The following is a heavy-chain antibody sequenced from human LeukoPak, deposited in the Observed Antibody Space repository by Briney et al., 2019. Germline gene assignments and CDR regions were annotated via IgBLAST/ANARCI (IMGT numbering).Heavy chain of an antibody. Sequence: PSETLSLTCTVSGGSISSYYWSWIRQPPGKGLEWIGYIYYSGSTNYNPSLKSRVTISVDTSKNQFSLKLSSVTAADPAVYYCARALHPRYYFDYWGQGTLVTVSS. D-gene: IGHD4-11*01. J-gene: IGHJ4*02. V-gene: IGHV4-59*12. CDR3: ARALHPRYYFDY. CDR2: IYYSGST. CDR1: GGSISSYY.